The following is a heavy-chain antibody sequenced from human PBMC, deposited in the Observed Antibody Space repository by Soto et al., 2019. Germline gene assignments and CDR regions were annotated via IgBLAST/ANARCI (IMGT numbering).Heavy chain of an antibody. CDR2: IYATGKT. CDR1: GASMSSGGHS. V-gene: IGHV4-30-2*06. CDR3: ARAPPGPSPRWDV. D-gene: IGHD3-10*01. Sequence: QVQLQESGSGLVKPSQTLSVTCGVSGASMSSGGHSWSWIRQSPGEGLEWIGCIYATGKTYYTPSLKSRVTISVDTSKNQFSLNVTSVTAADTAVYYCARAPPGPSPRWDVWGQGTTVTVSS. J-gene: IGHJ6*02.